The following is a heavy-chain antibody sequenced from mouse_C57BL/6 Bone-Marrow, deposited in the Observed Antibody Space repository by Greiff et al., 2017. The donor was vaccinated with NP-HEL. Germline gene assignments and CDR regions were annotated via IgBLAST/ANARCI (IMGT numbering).Heavy chain of an antibody. V-gene: IGHV1-69*01. CDR3: ARFTVWLRHWYFDV. Sequence: QVQLQQPGAELVMPGASVKLSCKASGYTFTSYWMHWVKQRPGQGLEWIGEIDPSDSYTNYNQKFKGKSTLTVDKSSSTAYMQLSSLTSEDSAVYYCARFTVWLRHWYFDVWGTGTTVTVSS. CDR1: GYTFTSYW. CDR2: IDPSDSYT. D-gene: IGHD2-2*01. J-gene: IGHJ1*03.